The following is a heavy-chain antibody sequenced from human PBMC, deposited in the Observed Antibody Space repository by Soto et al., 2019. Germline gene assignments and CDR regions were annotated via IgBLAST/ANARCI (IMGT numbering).Heavy chain of an antibody. Sequence: GGSLRLSCAASGFTFSSYSMNWVRQAPGKGLEWVSYISSSSSTIYYADSVKGRFTISRDNAKNSLYLQMNSLRDEDTAVYYCARESRLEYSNWFDPWGQGTLVTVSS. D-gene: IGHD6-6*01. CDR1: GFTFSSYS. J-gene: IGHJ5*02. V-gene: IGHV3-48*02. CDR2: ISSSSSTI. CDR3: ARESRLEYSNWFDP.